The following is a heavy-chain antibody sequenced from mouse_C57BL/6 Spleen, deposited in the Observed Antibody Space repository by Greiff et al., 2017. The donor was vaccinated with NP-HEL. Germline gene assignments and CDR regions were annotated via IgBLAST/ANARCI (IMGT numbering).Heavy chain of an antibody. CDR1: GYSFTGYY. CDR2: IYPYNGVS. Sequence: VQLQQSGPELVKPGASVKISCKASGYSFTGYYMHWVKQSHGNILDWIGYIYPYNGVSSYNQKFKGKATLTVDKSSSTAYMELRSLTSEDSAVYYCATSYYDYEGYYFDYWGQGTTLTVSS. D-gene: IGHD2-4*01. CDR3: ATSYYDYEGYYFDY. J-gene: IGHJ2*01. V-gene: IGHV1-31*01.